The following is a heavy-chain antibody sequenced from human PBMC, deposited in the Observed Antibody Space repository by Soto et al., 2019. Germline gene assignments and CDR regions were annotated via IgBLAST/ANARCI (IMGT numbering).Heavy chain of an antibody. D-gene: IGHD5-18*01. Sequence: QVQLVESGGGVVQPGRSLRLSCAASGFTFSTYGMHWVRQAPGKGLEWVAVISNDGSNKYYADYVKGRFPISRDNSKNTLYLQMSSLRAEDTAVYYCAKGFSYSVIDYWGQGTLVTVSS. CDR3: AKGFSYSVIDY. CDR2: ISNDGSNK. J-gene: IGHJ4*02. V-gene: IGHV3-30*18. CDR1: GFTFSTYG.